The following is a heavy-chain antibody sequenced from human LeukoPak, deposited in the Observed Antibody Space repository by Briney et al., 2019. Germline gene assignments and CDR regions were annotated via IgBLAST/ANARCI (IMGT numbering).Heavy chain of an antibody. CDR1: GFTFSDYY. CDR3: AKDKSSGWYNGFDF. D-gene: IGHD6-19*01. CDR2: ISSSGSTI. Sequence: GGSLRLSCAASGFTFSDYYMSWIRQAPGKGLEWVSYISSSGSTIYYADSVKGRFTISRDNSKNTLYLQMNSLRAEDTAVYYCAKDKSSGWYNGFDFWGQGTLVTVSS. V-gene: IGHV3-11*01. J-gene: IGHJ4*02.